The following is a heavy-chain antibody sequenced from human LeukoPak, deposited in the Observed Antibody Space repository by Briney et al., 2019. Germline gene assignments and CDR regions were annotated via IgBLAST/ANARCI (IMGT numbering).Heavy chain of an antibody. Sequence: ASVKVSCKASGYTFTSYGISWVRQAPGQGLEWMGWISAYNGNTNYAQKLQGRVTITTDTSTSTAYMELRSLRSDDTAMYYYARDPYYDFWSGYSSWFDPWGQGTLVTVSS. CDR3: ARDPYYDFWSGYSSWFDP. J-gene: IGHJ5*02. D-gene: IGHD3-3*01. CDR1: GYTFTSYG. CDR2: ISAYNGNT. V-gene: IGHV1-18*01.